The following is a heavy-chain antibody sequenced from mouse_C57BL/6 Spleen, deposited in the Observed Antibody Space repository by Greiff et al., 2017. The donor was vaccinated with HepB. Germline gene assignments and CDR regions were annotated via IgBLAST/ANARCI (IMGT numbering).Heavy chain of an antibody. J-gene: IGHJ1*03. Sequence: QVQLQQSGAELARPGASVKLSCKASGYTFTSYGISWVKQRTGQGLEWIGEIYPRSGNTYYNEKFKGKATLTADKSSSTAYMELRSLTSEDSAVYFCEAIYDGYYGYFDVWGTGTTVTVSS. V-gene: IGHV1-81*01. CDR1: GYTFTSYG. D-gene: IGHD2-3*01. CDR2: IYPRSGNT. CDR3: EAIYDGYYGYFDV.